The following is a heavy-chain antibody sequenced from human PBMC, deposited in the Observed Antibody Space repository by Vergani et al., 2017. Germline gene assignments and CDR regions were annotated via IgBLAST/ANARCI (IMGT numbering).Heavy chain of an antibody. CDR2: ISGSGGST. Sequence: EVQLLESGGGLVQPGGSLRLSCAASGFTFSSYAMSWVRQAPGKGLEWVSAISGSGGSTYYADSVKGRFTISRDNSKNTLYLQMNSLRAEDTAVYYCAKDHNYDFWSGQIMGAAFDIWGQGTMVTVSS. CDR1: GFTFSSYA. D-gene: IGHD3-3*01. V-gene: IGHV3-23*01. J-gene: IGHJ3*02. CDR3: AKDHNYDFWSGQIMGAAFDI.